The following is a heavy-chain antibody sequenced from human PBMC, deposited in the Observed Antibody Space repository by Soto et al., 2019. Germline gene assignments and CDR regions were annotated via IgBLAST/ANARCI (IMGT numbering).Heavy chain of an antibody. D-gene: IGHD5-18*01. J-gene: IGHJ4*02. V-gene: IGHV4-31*03. CDR3: ARGRGYSYGPYYFDY. Sequence: QVPLQEAGPGLVKPSQTLSLTCTVSGGSISSEGYYWSWFRQLPGKGLDWIGDICYSGTTYHNPSLRSRLTISRDASKNQFSLKLSSVTAADTALYYCARGRGYSYGPYYFDYWGQGTLVTVSS. CDR2: ICYSGTT. CDR1: GGSISSEGYY.